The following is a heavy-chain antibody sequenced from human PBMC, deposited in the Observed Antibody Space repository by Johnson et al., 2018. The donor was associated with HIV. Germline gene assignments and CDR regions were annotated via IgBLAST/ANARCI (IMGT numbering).Heavy chain of an antibody. V-gene: IGHV3-33*06. CDR3: AKAPYGSGVRTGAFDI. Sequence: QVVLVESGGGVVQPGRSLRLSCAASGFTFSTYGMHWVRQAPGKGLEWVAVVWYDGRNRYYADSVKGRFTISRDNSKNTLYLQLNSLRAEHTAVYYCAKAPYGSGVRTGAFDIWGQGTMVTVSS. CDR2: VWYDGRNR. J-gene: IGHJ3*02. CDR1: GFTFSTYG. D-gene: IGHD3-10*01.